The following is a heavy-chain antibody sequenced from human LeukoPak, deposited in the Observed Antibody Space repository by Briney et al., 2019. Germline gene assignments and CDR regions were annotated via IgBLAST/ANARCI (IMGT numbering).Heavy chain of an antibody. V-gene: IGHV3-21*01. D-gene: IGHD4-17*01. CDR2: ISSSSSYI. J-gene: IGHJ3*02. CDR1: GFTFSSYW. CDR3: AREDGEVDAFDI. Sequence: GGSLRLSCAASGFTFSSYWMSWVRQAPGKGLEWVSSISSSSSYIYYADSVKGRFTISRDNAKNSLYLQMNSLRAEDTAVYYCAREDGEVDAFDIWGQGTMVTVSP.